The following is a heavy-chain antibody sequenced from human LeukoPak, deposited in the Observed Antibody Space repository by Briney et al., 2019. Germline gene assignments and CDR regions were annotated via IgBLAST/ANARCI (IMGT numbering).Heavy chain of an antibody. V-gene: IGHV3-23*01. CDR3: AKGSTGGKVDWFDP. CDR1: GFIFSDYT. J-gene: IGHJ5*02. Sequence: GGSLRLSCAASGFIFSDYTMMWVRRAPGKGLQWVATFTAYGGTYYAASVKGRFAISRDNSRDTVSLYMNSLRVEDTAMYYCAKGSTGGKVDWFDPWGPGSLVTVSS. CDR2: FTAYGGT. D-gene: IGHD4-23*01.